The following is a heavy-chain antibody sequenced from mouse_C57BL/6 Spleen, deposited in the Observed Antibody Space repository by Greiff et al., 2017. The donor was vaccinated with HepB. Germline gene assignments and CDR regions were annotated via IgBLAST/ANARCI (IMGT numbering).Heavy chain of an antibody. CDR1: GYTFTSYW. V-gene: IGHV1-7*01. CDR3: ARSPLYYAMDY. Sequence: VQLQQSGAELAKPGASVKLSCKASGYTFTSYWMHWVKQRPGQGPEWIGYINPSSGYTKYNQKFKDKATLNADKSSSTAYMQLSSLTYEDSAVYYCARSPLYYAMDYWGQGTSVTVSS. CDR2: INPSSGYT. J-gene: IGHJ4*01.